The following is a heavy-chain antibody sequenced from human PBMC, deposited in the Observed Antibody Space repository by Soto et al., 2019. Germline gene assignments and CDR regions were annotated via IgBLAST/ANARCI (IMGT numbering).Heavy chain of an antibody. V-gene: IGHV3-23*01. CDR2: ISGSGGST. J-gene: IGHJ4*02. CDR3: AKDWEVQLWNY. CDR1: GFTFSSYA. Sequence: EVQLLESGGGLVQPGGSLRLSCAASGFTFSSYAMSWVRQAPGKGLEWVSAISGSGGSTYYADSVKGRFTIYSDNSKNTLYLQMNSLRAEETAVYYCAKDWEVQLWNYWGQGTLVSVSS. D-gene: IGHD5-18*01.